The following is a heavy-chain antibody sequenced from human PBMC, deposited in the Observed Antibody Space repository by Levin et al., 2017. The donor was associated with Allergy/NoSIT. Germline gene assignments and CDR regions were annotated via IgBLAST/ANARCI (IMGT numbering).Heavy chain of an antibody. Sequence: TGGSLRLSCTASGFTLRSHHMSWARQTPGKGLEWVSGIRNDGSYTDYVKSVRGRFTISRDDSRNIVYLQMKSLRVGDTAVYFCARIMSTAQSFWYGMDVWGQGTTVSVSS. CDR3: ARIMSTAQSFWYGMDV. D-gene: IGHD4-17*01. CDR2: IRNDGSYT. J-gene: IGHJ6*02. CDR1: GFTLRSHH. V-gene: IGHV3-23*01.